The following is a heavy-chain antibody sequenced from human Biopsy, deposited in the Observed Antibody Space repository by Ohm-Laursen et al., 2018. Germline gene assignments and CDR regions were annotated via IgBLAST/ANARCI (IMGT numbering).Heavy chain of an antibody. CDR3: AKDQGYYYDRSVYYYLDY. CDR1: GFTFSSYA. D-gene: IGHD3-22*01. CDR2: ITSSGDTT. V-gene: IGHV3-23*01. J-gene: IGHJ4*02. Sequence: SLRLSCTAPGFTFSSYAMSWVRQAPGKGLEWVSAITSSGDTTYYSDSVKGRFTISRDSSKNTLHLQMNSLRAEDTAVYYCAKDQGYYYDRSVYYYLDYWGQGTLVTVSS.